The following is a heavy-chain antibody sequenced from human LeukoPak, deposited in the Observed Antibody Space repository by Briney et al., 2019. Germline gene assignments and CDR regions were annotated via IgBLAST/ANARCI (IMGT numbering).Heavy chain of an antibody. CDR1: GFTFTNHA. CDR3: AKSDCGSDGCKLLNY. Sequence: GGSLRLSCAASGFTFTNHAMSWVRQAPGKGLEWVSAISGSGDATKYADSVKGQFTISRDNFKNTVSLQMINLRAEDTAVYFCAKSDCGSDGCKLLNYWGQGILVTVSP. V-gene: IGHV3-23*01. D-gene: IGHD2-21*01. J-gene: IGHJ4*02. CDR2: ISGSGDAT.